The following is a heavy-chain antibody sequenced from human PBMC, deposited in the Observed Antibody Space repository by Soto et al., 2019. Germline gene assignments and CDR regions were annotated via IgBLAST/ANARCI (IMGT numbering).Heavy chain of an antibody. J-gene: IGHJ4*02. CDR3: ANAPSYHPYYFHY. Sequence: EVQLVESGGGLVQPGRSLRLSCAASGFTFDDYAMHWVRQAPGKGLEWVSGISWNSGSIGYADSVKGRFTISRDNVKNPLYLEMNSLRAEDKASNYSANAPSYHPYYFHYWGQGTLVTVSS. V-gene: IGHV3-9*01. D-gene: IGHD6-6*01. CDR1: GFTFDDYA. CDR2: ISWNSGSI.